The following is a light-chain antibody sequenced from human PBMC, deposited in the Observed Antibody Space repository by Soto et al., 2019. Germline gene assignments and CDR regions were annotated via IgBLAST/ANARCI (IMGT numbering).Light chain of an antibody. Sequence: EIVLTQSPATLSLSPGERATLSCRASQSVSSYFAWYQQKPGQAPRLLIYDASNRATGIPARFSGSGSGTDFTLTISSLEPEDCAVYYCQQRGNWPLTFGQGTKVDIK. V-gene: IGKV3-11*01. CDR3: QQRGNWPLT. CDR1: QSVSSY. CDR2: DAS. J-gene: IGKJ1*01.